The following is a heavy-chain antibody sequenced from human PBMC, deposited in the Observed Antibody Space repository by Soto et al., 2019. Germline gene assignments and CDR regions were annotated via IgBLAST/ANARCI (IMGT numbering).Heavy chain of an antibody. D-gene: IGHD3-22*01. CDR3: ATYDSGGKFDF. Sequence: SETLSLTCTVSGGSISSYYWSWIRQPPGKGLEWIGYIYYSGSTNYNPSLKSRVTISVDTSKNQFSLKLSSVTAADTAVYYCATYDSGGKFDFWGQGTLVTVSS. J-gene: IGHJ4*02. V-gene: IGHV4-59*01. CDR2: IYYSGST. CDR1: GGSISSYY.